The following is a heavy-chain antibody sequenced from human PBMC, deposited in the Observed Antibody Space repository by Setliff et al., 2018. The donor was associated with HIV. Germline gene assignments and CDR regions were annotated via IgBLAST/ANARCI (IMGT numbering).Heavy chain of an antibody. CDR3: ARDRSSGRGYYYYYYMDV. D-gene: IGHD6-19*01. V-gene: IGHV4-61*08. CDR1: GGSITSGGYY. Sequence: ETLSLTCTVSGGSITSGGYYWSWIRQHPGKGLEWIGFIYYSGSTNYNPSLKSRVTISVDTSKNQFSLKLSSVTAADTAVYYCARDRSSGRGYYYYYYMDVWGKGTTVTVSS. CDR2: IYYSGST. J-gene: IGHJ6*03.